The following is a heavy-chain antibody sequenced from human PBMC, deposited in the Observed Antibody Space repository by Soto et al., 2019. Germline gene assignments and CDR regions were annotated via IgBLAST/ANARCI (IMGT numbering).Heavy chain of an antibody. V-gene: IGHV3-48*02. J-gene: IGHJ4*02. CDR1: GFTFSSYS. Sequence: GGSLRLSCAASGFTFSSYSMNWVRQAPGKGLEWVSYISSGSTIYYADSVKGRFTISRDNAKNSLYLQMNSLRDEDTAVYYCARDLGYGLFDYWGQGTLVTVSS. D-gene: IGHD5-18*01. CDR3: ARDLGYGLFDY. CDR2: ISSGSTI.